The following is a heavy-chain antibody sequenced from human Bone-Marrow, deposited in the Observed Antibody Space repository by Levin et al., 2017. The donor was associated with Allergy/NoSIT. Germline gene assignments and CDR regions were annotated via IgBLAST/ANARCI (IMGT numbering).Heavy chain of an antibody. CDR3: AGSRGGGNWYFDL. Sequence: SQTLSLTCAISGDSVSSNSATWNWIRQSPSRGLEWLGRTYYRSKWYNAYAVSVKSRITINPDSSKNQFSLQLNSVTPEDAAVYYCAGSRGGGNWYFDLWGRGTLVAVSS. CDR1: GDSVSSNSAT. CDR2: TYYRSKWYN. J-gene: IGHJ2*01. D-gene: IGHD2-15*01. V-gene: IGHV6-1*01.